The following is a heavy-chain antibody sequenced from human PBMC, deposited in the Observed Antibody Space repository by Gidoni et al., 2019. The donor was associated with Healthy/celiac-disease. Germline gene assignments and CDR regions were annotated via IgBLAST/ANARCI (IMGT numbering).Heavy chain of an antibody. CDR1: GGSISSSTYY. CDR2: IYYSGST. CDR3: ARILPSLFRGVIIKRLGWFDP. J-gene: IGHJ5*02. V-gene: IGHV4-39*01. Sequence: QLQLQESGPGLVNPSETLSLTCTVSGGSISSSTYYGGWIRQPPGKGLEWLGSIYYSGSTYYNPFPKSRVTISVDTSKNQLSLKLSSVTAADTAVYYCARILPSLFRGVIIKRLGWFDPWGQGTLVTVSS. D-gene: IGHD3-10*01.